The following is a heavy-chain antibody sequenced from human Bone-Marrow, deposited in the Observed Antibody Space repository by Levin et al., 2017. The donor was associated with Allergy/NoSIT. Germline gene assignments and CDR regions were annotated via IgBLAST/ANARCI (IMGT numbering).Heavy chain of an antibody. CDR1: GFTFSNYA. CDR3: AKGDRNGVRGVTFDY. CDR2: ITTSGGST. Sequence: SGESLKISCAASGFTFSNYAMSWVRQAPGKGLEWVSAITTSGGSTYYADSVKGRFTISRDNSKNTLYLQMNSLRADDTAVYYCAKGDRNGVRGVTFDYWGQGTLVTVSS. V-gene: IGHV3-23*01. J-gene: IGHJ4*02. D-gene: IGHD3-10*01.